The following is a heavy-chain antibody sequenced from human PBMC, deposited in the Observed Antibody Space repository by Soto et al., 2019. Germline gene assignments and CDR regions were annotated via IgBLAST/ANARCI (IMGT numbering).Heavy chain of an antibody. J-gene: IGHJ6*01. CDR1: GGTFSSYT. Sequence: QGQLVQSGAEVKKPGSSVTVSCKASGGTFSSYTFNWVRQSPGQGFEGIGRIIPILDISSYTQKFQYRVTITADNSSNTAHMGLSRLTSEYTAVYYCASDLCISSNVRTPVWGQGTTVTVSS. V-gene: IGHV1-69*02. CDR3: ASDLCISSNVRTPV. CDR2: IIPILDIS. D-gene: IGHD2-2*01.